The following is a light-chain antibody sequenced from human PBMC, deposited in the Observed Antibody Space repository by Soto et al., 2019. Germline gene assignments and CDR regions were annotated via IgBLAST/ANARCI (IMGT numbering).Light chain of an antibody. V-gene: IGKV1-39*01. CDR2: AAS. CDR3: QQGYSTPADT. J-gene: IGKJ2*01. Sequence: DIQMTQSPSSLSASTGDRVTITCRASQSISNSVNWYQQKPGKAPKLLISAASRLQSGVPSRFIGSGSGTDFTLTITSLQPEDFASYYCQQGYSTPADTFGQGTKVDIK. CDR1: QSISNS.